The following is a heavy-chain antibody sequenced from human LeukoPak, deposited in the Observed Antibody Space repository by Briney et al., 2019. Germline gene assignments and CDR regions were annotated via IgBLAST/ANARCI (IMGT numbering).Heavy chain of an antibody. CDR2: VNSDVSST. J-gene: IGHJ2*01. CDR3: TRVGDYGGNWAWYFDL. D-gene: IGHD4-23*01. CDR1: GFPFSSYW. Sequence: GGSLRLSCAASGFPFSSYWMHWVRQAPGKGLVWVSRVNSDVSSTNYADSVKGRFTISRDNAKNTLYLQMNSLRAEDTAVYYCTRVGDYGGNWAWYFDLWGRGTLVTVSS. V-gene: IGHV3-74*01.